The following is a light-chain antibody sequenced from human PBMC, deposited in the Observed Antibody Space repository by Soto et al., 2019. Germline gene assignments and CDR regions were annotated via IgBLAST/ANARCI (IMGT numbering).Light chain of an antibody. CDR2: GAS. V-gene: IGKV3-15*01. J-gene: IGKJ4*01. CDR3: QQYYNWPLT. CDR1: QSVAGN. Sequence: EIVMTQSPATLSVSPGERATLSCRASQSVAGNLAWYQQKPGQAPRLLMYGASTRATGIPARFSGSGSGTEFTLTISRLHSVDFDVYYCQQYYNWPLTFGGGTKVEIK.